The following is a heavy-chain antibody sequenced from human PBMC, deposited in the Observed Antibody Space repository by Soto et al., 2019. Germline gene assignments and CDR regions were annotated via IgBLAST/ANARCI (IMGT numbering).Heavy chain of an antibody. Sequence: QVQLQESGPGLVKPSETLSLTCTVSGGSISSYYWSWIRQPPGKGLEWIGYIYYSGSTNYNPSLKSLVTLSVDTSKNQFSLKLSSVTAADTAVYYCARRYGGTSDYWGQGTLVTVSS. D-gene: IGHD2-15*01. J-gene: IGHJ4*02. CDR1: GGSISSYY. CDR3: ARRYGGTSDY. CDR2: IYYSGST. V-gene: IGHV4-59*08.